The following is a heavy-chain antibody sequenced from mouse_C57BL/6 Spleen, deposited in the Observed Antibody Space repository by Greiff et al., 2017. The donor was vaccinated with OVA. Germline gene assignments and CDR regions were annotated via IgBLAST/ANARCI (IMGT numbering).Heavy chain of an antibody. D-gene: IGHD2-10*02. CDR2: IDPSDSET. Sequence: VQLQQPGAELVRPGSSVKLSCKASGYTFTSYWMHWVKQRPIQGLEWIGNIDPSDSETHYNQKFKDKATLTVDKSSSTAYMQLSSLTSEDSAVYYCARGGLYGNYGFAYWGQGTLVTVSA. CDR1: GYTFTSYW. J-gene: IGHJ3*01. CDR3: ARGGLYGNYGFAY. V-gene: IGHV1-52*01.